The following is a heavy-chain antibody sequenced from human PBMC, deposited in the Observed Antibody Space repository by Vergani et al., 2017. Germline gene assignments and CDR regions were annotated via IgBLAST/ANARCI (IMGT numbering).Heavy chain of an antibody. CDR2: IYYSGST. Sequence: QVQLQQWGAGLLKPSETLSLTCAVYGGSFSGYYWSWIRQPPGKGLEWIGYIYYSGSTNYNPSLKSRVTISVDTSKNQFSLKLSSVTAADTAVYYCARGIVGATGNWFDPWGQGTLVTVSS. V-gene: IGHV4-34*11. J-gene: IGHJ5*02. CDR3: ARGIVGATGNWFDP. CDR1: GGSFSGYY. D-gene: IGHD1-26*01.